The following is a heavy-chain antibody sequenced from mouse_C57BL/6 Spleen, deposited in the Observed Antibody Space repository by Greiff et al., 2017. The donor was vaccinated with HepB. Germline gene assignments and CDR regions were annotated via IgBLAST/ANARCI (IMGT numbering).Heavy chain of an antibody. CDR2: INPNNGGT. CDR3: ARGYYEYAYAMDY. CDR1: GYTFTDYY. Sequence: EVQLQQSGPELVKPGASVKISCKASGYTFTDYYMNWVKQSHGKSLEWIGDINPNNGGTSYNQKFKGKATLTVDKSSSTAYMELRSLTSEDSAVYYCARGYYEYAYAMDYSGQGTSVTASS. J-gene: IGHJ4*01. V-gene: IGHV1-26*01. D-gene: IGHD2-4*01.